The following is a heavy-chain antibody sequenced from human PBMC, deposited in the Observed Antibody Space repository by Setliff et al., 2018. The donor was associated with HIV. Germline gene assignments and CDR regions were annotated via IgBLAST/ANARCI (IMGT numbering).Heavy chain of an antibody. Sequence: ASVKVSCKASGYTFTSCFMHWVRQAPGQGLEYMGIINPSDGTTDYTQKFQGRVAMTADTSTNTVYMELSSLRSEDTAIYYCARGGPGSSFGYDWFDPWGQGTPVTVSS. D-gene: IGHD5-18*01. CDR3: ARGGPGSSFGYDWFDP. J-gene: IGHJ5*02. V-gene: IGHV1-46*01. CDR1: GYTFTSCF. CDR2: INPSDGTT.